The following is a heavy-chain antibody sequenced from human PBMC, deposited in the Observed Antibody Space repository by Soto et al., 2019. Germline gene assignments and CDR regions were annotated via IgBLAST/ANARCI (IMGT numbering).Heavy chain of an antibody. V-gene: IGHV3-33*01. CDR3: ARELMISSVDYYYYGMDV. D-gene: IGHD6-6*01. CDR1: GFTFSSYG. J-gene: IGHJ6*02. Sequence: GGSLRLSCAASGFTFSSYGMHWVRQAPGKGLEWVAVIWYDGSNKYYADSVKGRFTISRDNSKNTLYLQMNSLRAEDTAVYYCARELMISSVDYYYYGMDVWGQGTTVTVSS. CDR2: IWYDGSNK.